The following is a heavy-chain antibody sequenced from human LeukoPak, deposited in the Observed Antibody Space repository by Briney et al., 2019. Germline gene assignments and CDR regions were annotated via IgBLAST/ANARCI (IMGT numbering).Heavy chain of an antibody. J-gene: IGHJ5*02. CDR1: GGSFSGYY. V-gene: IGHV4-34*01. Sequence: PSETLSLTCAAYGGSFSGYYWSWIRQPPGKGLEWIGEINHRGSTNYNPSLKSRVTISVDTSKNQFSLKLSSVTAADTAVYYCARGLTVTPFDPWGQGTLVTVSS. CDR3: ARGLTVTPFDP. CDR2: INHRGST. D-gene: IGHD4-17*01.